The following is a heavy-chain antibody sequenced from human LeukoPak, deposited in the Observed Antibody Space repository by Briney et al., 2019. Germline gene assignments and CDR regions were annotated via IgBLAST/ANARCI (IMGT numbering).Heavy chain of an antibody. Sequence: GGSLRLSCAASGFTFSSYAMSWVRRAPGKGLEWVSGISGSGGSTYYADSVKGRFTISRDNSKNTLYLQMNNLRVEDTAVYYCAKVRSSGWEAFDYWGQGTLVTVSS. V-gene: IGHV3-23*01. CDR3: AKVRSSGWEAFDY. J-gene: IGHJ4*02. D-gene: IGHD6-19*01. CDR2: ISGSGGST. CDR1: GFTFSSYA.